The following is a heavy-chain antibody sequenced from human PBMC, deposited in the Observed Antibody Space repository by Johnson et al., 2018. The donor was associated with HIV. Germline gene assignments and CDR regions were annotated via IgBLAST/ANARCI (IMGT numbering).Heavy chain of an antibody. CDR3: ARDSSSWRPSGAFDI. D-gene: IGHD6-13*01. Sequence: QVQLVESGGGVVQPGRSLRLSCAASGFTFSSYGMHWVRQAPGKGLEWVAVIWYDGSKKYYADSVEGRFTISRDNFKNTLYLQMNSLRDEDTAVYYCARDSSSWRPSGAFDIWGQGTMVTVSS. V-gene: IGHV3-30*19. J-gene: IGHJ3*02. CDR1: GFTFSSYG. CDR2: IWYDGSKK.